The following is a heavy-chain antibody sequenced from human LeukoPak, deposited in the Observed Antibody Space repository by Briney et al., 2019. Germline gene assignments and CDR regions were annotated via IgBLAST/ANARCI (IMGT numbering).Heavy chain of an antibody. Sequence: GGSLRLSCAASGFTFSSYGMHWVRQAPGKGLEWVAVILYDGNNKYYADSVKGRFTISRDNSRNTLYLQMNSLRAEDTAVYYCAKDQRYSGYEPGLDYWGQGTLVIVSS. CDR1: GFTFSSYG. V-gene: IGHV3-30*18. CDR3: AKDQRYSGYEPGLDY. D-gene: IGHD5-12*01. J-gene: IGHJ4*02. CDR2: ILYDGNNK.